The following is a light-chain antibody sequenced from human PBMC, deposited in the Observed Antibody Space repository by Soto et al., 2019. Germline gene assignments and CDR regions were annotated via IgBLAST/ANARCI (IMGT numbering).Light chain of an antibody. CDR1: QVISSW. Sequence: IQKTQSPSTLSASFGYRPTITWKASQVISSWLAWYQQKPGRAPNLLSYKASTLQTGVPSRFSGSGSGTDFTLTSTNLQPEDFATYYCHQASSFPLSFGGGTKVEI. V-gene: IGKV1-12*01. CDR2: KAS. CDR3: HQASSFPLS. J-gene: IGKJ4*01.